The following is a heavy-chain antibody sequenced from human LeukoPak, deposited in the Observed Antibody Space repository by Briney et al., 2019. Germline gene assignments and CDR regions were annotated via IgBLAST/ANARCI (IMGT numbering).Heavy chain of an antibody. CDR3: ARRDISSGWSFDY. D-gene: IGHD6-19*01. V-gene: IGHV4-4*07. J-gene: IGHJ4*02. Sequence: SETLSLTCTVSGGSISNYHWSWIRQPAGKGLEWIGQIHTSGNTNYNPPLKSRVTMSIDTPENQLSLTIRSVTAADTAVYYCARRDISSGWSFDYWGQGILVTVSS. CDR1: GGSISNYH. CDR2: IHTSGNT.